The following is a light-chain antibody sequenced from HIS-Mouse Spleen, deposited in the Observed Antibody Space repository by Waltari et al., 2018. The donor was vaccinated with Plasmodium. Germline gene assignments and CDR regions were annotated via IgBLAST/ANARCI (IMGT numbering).Light chain of an antibody. J-gene: IGLJ3*02. Sequence: SYELTQPPSVSVSPGQTARITCSGDALPKKYAYWYQQKSGQAPVLVIYEDSKRPSGIPERVSGSSSGTMATLTISGAKVEDEADYYCYSTDSSGNHRVFGGGTKLTVL. CDR3: YSTDSSGNHRV. CDR1: ALPKKY. V-gene: IGLV3-10*01. CDR2: EDS.